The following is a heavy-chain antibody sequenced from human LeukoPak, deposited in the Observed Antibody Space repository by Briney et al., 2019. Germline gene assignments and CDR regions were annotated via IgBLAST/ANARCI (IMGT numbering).Heavy chain of an antibody. Sequence: SETLSLTCIVSGGSISSYYWSWIRQPPGKGLEWIGYIYYSGSTNYNPSLKSRVTISVDTSKNQFSLKLSSVTAADTAVYYCVHGDYGFDYWGQGTLVTVSS. V-gene: IGHV4-59*08. CDR3: VHGDYGFDY. J-gene: IGHJ4*02. CDR1: GGSISSYY. CDR2: IYYSGST. D-gene: IGHD4-17*01.